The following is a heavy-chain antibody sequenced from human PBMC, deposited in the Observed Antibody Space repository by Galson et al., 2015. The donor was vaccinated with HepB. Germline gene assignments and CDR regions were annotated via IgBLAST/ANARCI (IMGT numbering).Heavy chain of an antibody. V-gene: IGHV3-30*18. J-gene: IGHJ3*02. CDR2: ISYDGSNK. CDR1: GFTFSSYG. D-gene: IGHD3-3*01. Sequence: SLRLSCAASGFTFSSYGMHWVRQAPGKGLEWVAVISYDGSNKYYADSVKGRFTISRDNSKNTLYLQMNSLRAEDTAVYYCAKGYDFWSGYYDAFDIWGQGTMVTVSS. CDR3: AKGYDFWSGYYDAFDI.